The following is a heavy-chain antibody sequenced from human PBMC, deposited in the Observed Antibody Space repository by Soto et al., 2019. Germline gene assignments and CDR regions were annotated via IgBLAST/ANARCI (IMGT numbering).Heavy chain of an antibody. V-gene: IGHV1-69*13. D-gene: IGHD5-12*01. CDR3: ESDSGSANYAFDI. CDR2: IIPIFGTA. J-gene: IGHJ3*02. CDR1: GGTFSSYA. Sequence: ASVKVSCKASGGTFSSYAISWVRQAPGQGLEWMGGIIPIFGTANYAQKFQGRVTITADESTSTAYMELSSLRSEDTAVYYCESDSGSANYAFDIWGQGTMVTVSS.